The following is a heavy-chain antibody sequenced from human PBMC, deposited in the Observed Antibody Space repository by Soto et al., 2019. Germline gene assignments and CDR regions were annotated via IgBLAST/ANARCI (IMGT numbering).Heavy chain of an antibody. V-gene: IGHV3-23*01. CDR2: ISGSGGST. J-gene: IGHJ4*02. D-gene: IGHD3-3*01. CDR3: ARMVEWRGILDFAY. CDR1: GFTFISDA. Sequence: EVQLLESGGGLVQPGGSLILSCAASGFTFISDAMSWVRQAPGKGLEWVSAISGSGGSTYYADSVKGRFTISRDNSKNTLYLQMSSLRAEDTAVYYGARMVEWRGILDFAYWGQGTLVTVSS.